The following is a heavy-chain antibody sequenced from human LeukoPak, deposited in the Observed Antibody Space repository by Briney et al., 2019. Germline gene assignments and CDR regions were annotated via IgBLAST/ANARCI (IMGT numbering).Heavy chain of an antibody. CDR1: GGTFSSYA. CDR2: IIPIFGTA. Sequence: SVKVSCKASGGTFSSYAISWVRQAPGQGLEWMGGIIPIFGTANYAQKFQGRVTITADESTSTAYMELSSLRSEDTAVYYCASALYGGNSEGYFDYWGQGTLVTVSS. V-gene: IGHV1-69*13. J-gene: IGHJ4*02. CDR3: ASALYGGNSEGYFDY. D-gene: IGHD4-23*01.